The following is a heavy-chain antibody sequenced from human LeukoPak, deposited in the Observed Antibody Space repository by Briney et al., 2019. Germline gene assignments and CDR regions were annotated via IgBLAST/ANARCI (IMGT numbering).Heavy chain of an antibody. CDR3: ARPLYSGSYSPFDY. CDR1: GGSISSGTYY. CDR2: IYKSGST. J-gene: IGHJ4*02. D-gene: IGHD1-26*01. V-gene: IGHV4-61*02. Sequence: SETLSLTCTVSGGSISSGTYYWSWIRQPAGKGLEWIGRIYKSGSTNYNPSLKSRVTISVDTPKNQFSLKLSSVTAADTAVYYCARPLYSGSYSPFDYWGQGTLVTVSS.